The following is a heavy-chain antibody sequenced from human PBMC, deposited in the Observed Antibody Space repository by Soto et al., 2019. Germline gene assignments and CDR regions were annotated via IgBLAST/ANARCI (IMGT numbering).Heavy chain of an antibody. CDR2: IYDTGISGYTPST. Sequence: SETLSLTGIACGGSIIFPYRSWIRRPPGREPEWIAYIYDTGISGYTPSTSYNPSLKSRVTMSVDTSKSQFSLKLTSVTAADTAVYYCARGEDAFFYYGLDVWGQGITVTVSS. V-gene: IGHV4-59*11. CDR3: ARGEDAFFYYGLDV. CDR1: GGSIIFPY. J-gene: IGHJ6*02.